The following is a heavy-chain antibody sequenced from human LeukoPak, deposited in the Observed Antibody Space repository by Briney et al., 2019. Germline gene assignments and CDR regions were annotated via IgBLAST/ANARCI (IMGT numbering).Heavy chain of an antibody. CDR1: GGSISSYY. CDR3: ARDGRVFYYYMDV. V-gene: IGHV4-4*07. CDR2: IYTSGST. J-gene: IGHJ6*03. D-gene: IGHD6-13*01. Sequence: SGTLSLTCTVSGGSISSYYWSWIRQPAGKGLEWIGRIYTSGSTNYNPSLKSRVTMSVDTSKNQFSLKVSSVTAADTAVYYCARDGRVFYYYMDVWGKGTTVTVSS.